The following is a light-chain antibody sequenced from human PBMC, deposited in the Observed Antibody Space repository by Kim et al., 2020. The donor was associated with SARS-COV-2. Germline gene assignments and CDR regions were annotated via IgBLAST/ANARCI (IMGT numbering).Light chain of an antibody. CDR1: QSVSTW. V-gene: IGKV1-5*03. CDR2: EAS. Sequence: DIQMTQSPSTLSASVGDRVTLTCRASQSVSTWLAWYRQKPGKAPNLLIYEASSLESGVPSRFSGRGSGTEFTLTISSLQPDDFETYYCQHYYSYPWTFGQGTKVDIK. J-gene: IGKJ1*01. CDR3: QHYYSYPWT.